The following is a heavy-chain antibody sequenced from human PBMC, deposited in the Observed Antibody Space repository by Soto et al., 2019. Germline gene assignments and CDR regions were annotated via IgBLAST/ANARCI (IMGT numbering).Heavy chain of an antibody. CDR2: VSAYNGNT. CDR3: ARAVAVAADFDY. D-gene: IGHD6-19*01. V-gene: IGHV1-18*01. CDR1: GDSFRSYG. Sequence: ASVKVSCKACGDSFRSYGISWERQAPGQGLEWMGWVSAYNGNTKYSQKFQGRVTITRDTSASTAYMELSSLRSEDTAVYYCARAVAVAADFDYWGQGTLVTVSS. J-gene: IGHJ4*02.